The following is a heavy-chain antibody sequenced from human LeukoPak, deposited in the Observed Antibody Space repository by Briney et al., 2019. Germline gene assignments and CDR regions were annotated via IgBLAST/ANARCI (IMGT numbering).Heavy chain of an antibody. Sequence: GGSLRLSCAASGFTFDDYAMHWVRQAPGKGLEWVSLISGDGGSNYYADSVKGRFTISRENSKNSLYLQMNSLRTEDTALYYCAGGGNPYYFDYWGQGTLVTVSS. V-gene: IGHV3-43*02. CDR1: GFTFDDYA. J-gene: IGHJ4*02. CDR3: AGGGNPYYFDY. D-gene: IGHD3-10*01. CDR2: ISGDGGSN.